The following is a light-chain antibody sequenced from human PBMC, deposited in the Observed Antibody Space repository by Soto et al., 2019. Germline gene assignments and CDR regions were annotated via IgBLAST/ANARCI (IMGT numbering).Light chain of an antibody. CDR2: KAS. CDR3: QQFIDGWT. Sequence: DIPMTQSPSTLSASVGDRVTITCRASQTISSWLAWYQQKPGKAPKLLIYKASTLKSGVPSRFSGSGSGTEFTLIISSLQPDDFATYYCQQFIDGWTFGQGTKVNIK. CDR1: QTISSW. J-gene: IGKJ1*01. V-gene: IGKV1-5*03.